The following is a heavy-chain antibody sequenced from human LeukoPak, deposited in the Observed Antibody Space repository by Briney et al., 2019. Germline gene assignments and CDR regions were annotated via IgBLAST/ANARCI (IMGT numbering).Heavy chain of an antibody. D-gene: IGHD5-12*01. CDR3: AARGGYTPFDY. Sequence: GGSLRLSCAASGFTFSSYAMSWVRQAPGKGLEWVSAIGGSGSTYYADSVQGRFTISRDNSKNTLYLQMNSLRAEDTAVYYCAARGGYTPFDYWGQGTLVTVSS. J-gene: IGHJ4*02. CDR1: GFTFSSYA. CDR2: IGGSGST. V-gene: IGHV3-23*01.